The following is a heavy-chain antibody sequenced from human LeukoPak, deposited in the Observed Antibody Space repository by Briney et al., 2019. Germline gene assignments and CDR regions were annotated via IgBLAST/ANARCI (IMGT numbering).Heavy chain of an antibody. Sequence: GGSLRLSCAASGFTFSGYWKSWVRQAPGKGLEWVANIKEDGSERYYVDSVKGRFTISRDNAKNSLYLQMNSLRAEDTAVYYCARGEGYFEYGGQGTLVTVSS. J-gene: IGHJ4*02. CDR2: IKEDGSER. CDR1: GFTFSGYW. CDR3: ARGEGYFEY. V-gene: IGHV3-7*01.